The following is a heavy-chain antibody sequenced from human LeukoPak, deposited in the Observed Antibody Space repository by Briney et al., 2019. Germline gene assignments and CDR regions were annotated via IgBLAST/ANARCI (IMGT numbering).Heavy chain of an antibody. V-gene: IGHV4-39*07. Sequence: SETLSLTCTVSGGSISSSSYYWGWIRQPPGKGLEWIGSIYYSGSTYYNPSLKSRVTISVDTSKNQFSLKLSSVTAADTAVYYCARGEVGYSGYDPLDYWAQGTLVTVSS. CDR2: IYYSGST. CDR3: ARGEVGYSGYDPLDY. J-gene: IGHJ4*02. D-gene: IGHD5-12*01. CDR1: GGSISSSSYY.